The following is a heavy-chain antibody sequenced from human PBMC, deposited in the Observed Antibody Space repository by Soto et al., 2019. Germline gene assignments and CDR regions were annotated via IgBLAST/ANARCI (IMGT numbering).Heavy chain of an antibody. CDR3: ARQGVFREHWFDP. Sequence: QVQLVQSGAEVKKPGVSVRVSCKASGYTFTNYYIHWIRQAPGQGLEWMGVFNPRGGRATYAQKFQGRLITTAGTSTSTASMEMSSLRSEDTAVYYCARQGVFREHWFDPWGQGTLVTVSS. D-gene: IGHD6-6*01. V-gene: IGHV1-46*01. J-gene: IGHJ5*02. CDR1: GYTFTNYY. CDR2: FNPRGGRA.